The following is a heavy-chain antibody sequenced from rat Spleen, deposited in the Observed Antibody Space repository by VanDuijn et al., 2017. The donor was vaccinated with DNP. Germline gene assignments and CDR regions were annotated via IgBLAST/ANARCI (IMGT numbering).Heavy chain of an antibody. CDR1: GFTFSDYY. V-gene: IGHV5-22*01. D-gene: IGHD4-3*01. CDR3: STRNSGYGGYFDY. CDR2: ISYEGSGT. Sequence: EVQLVESGGGLVQPGRSLKLSCAASGFTFSDYYMAWVRQAPKKGLEWVASISYEGSGTYYGDSVKGRLTISRDNAKSTLFLQMDSLRSEDTATYYCSTRNSGYGGYFDYWGQGVMVTVSP. J-gene: IGHJ2*01.